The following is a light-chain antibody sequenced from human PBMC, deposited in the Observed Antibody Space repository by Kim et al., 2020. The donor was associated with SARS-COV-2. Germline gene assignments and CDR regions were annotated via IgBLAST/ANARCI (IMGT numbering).Light chain of an antibody. V-gene: IGKV3-15*01. CDR3: QQYNNLPLT. CDR2: GAS. CDR1: QCISSN. J-gene: IGKJ4*01. Sequence: VSPGERATRSCMAGQCISSNLDWYQQKPGQAPRLLNVGASTSATGIPAMFSGSGSGTEFTLTITSLQSEDFGLYNCQQYNNLPLTFGGGTKVDIK.